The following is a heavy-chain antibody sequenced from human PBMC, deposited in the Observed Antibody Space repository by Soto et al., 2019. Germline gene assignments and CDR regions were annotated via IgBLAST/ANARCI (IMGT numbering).Heavy chain of an antibody. CDR3: AKDGAYYYDSSGYYGEGGAFDI. CDR2: ISYDGSNK. Sequence: QVQLVESGGGVVQPGRSLRLSCAASGFTFSSYGMHWVRQAPGKGLAWVAVISYDGSNKYYADSVKGRFTISRDNSKNTLYQQMNSLRAEDTAVYYCAKDGAYYYDSSGYYGEGGAFDIWGQGTMVTVSS. J-gene: IGHJ3*02. V-gene: IGHV3-30*18. D-gene: IGHD3-22*01. CDR1: GFTFSSYG.